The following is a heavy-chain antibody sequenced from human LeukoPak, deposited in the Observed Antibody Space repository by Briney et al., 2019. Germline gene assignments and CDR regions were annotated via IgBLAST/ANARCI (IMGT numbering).Heavy chain of an antibody. V-gene: IGHV3-74*03. CDR1: GFSFSNYR. CDR2: INSDGSTT. CDR3: AKATVTHLIDY. J-gene: IGHJ4*02. D-gene: IGHD4-17*01. Sequence: GGSLRLSCAASGFSFSNYRMCWVRQAPGKGLVCVSRINSDGSTTTYADSVKGRFTISRDNAKNTLYLQMNSLGAEDTAVYYCAKATVTHLIDYWGQGTLVTVSS.